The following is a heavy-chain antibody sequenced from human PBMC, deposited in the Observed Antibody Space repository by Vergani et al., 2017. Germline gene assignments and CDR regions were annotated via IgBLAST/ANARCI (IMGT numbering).Heavy chain of an antibody. D-gene: IGHD3-10*01. CDR3: AKGLGGSGSPAGYFQH. Sequence: EVQLLESGGGLVQPGGSLRLSCAASGFTFSSYAMSWVRQAPGKGLEWVSVIYSGGSSTYYADSVKGRFTISRDNSKNTLYLQMNSLRAEDTAVDYCAKGLGGSGSPAGYFQHWGQGTLVTVSS. CDR2: IYSGGSST. V-gene: IGHV3-23*03. J-gene: IGHJ1*01. CDR1: GFTFSSYA.